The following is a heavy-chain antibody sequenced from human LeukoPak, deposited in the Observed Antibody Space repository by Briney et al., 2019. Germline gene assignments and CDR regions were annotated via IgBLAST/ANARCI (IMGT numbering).Heavy chain of an antibody. CDR2: IYHSGST. J-gene: IGHJ5*02. CDR1: GGSISSGGYY. V-gene: IGHV4-30-2*01. CDR3: ARGFNSPSELVAYNWFDP. Sequence: SQTLSLTCTVSGGSISSGGYYWSWIRQPPGKGLEWIGYIYHSGSTYYNPSLKSRVTISVDTSKNQFSLKLSSVTAADTAVYYCARGFNSPSELVAYNWFDPWGQGTLVTVSS. D-gene: IGHD6-6*01.